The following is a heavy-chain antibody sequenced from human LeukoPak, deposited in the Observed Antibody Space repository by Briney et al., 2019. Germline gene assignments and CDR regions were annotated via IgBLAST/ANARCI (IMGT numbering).Heavy chain of an antibody. CDR2: INHSGST. J-gene: IGHJ3*02. Sequence: SETLSLTCAVYGGSFSGYYWSWIRQPPGKGLEWIGEINHSGSTNYNPSLKSRVTISVDTSKNQSSLKLSSVTAADTAVYYCARGRASFWGGYYTSHAFDIWGQGTMVTVSS. CDR3: ARGRASFWGGYYTSHAFDI. D-gene: IGHD3-3*01. V-gene: IGHV4-34*01. CDR1: GGSFSGYY.